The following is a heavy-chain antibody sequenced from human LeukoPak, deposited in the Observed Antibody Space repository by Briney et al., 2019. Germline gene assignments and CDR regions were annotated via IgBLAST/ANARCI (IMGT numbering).Heavy chain of an antibody. D-gene: IGHD5-24*01. V-gene: IGHV3-48*01. CDR1: GFTFSSYA. J-gene: IGHJ6*03. Sequence: GGSLRLSCAASGFTFSSYAMHWVRQAPGKGLEWVSYISSSSSTIYYADSVKGRFTISRDNAKNSLYLQMNSLRAEDTAVYYCARDPRRWLQYYYYMDVWGKGTTVTVSS. CDR3: ARDPRRWLQYYYYMDV. CDR2: ISSSSSTI.